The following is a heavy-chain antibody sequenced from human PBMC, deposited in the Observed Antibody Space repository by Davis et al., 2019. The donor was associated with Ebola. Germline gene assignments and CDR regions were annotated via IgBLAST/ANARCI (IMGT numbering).Heavy chain of an antibody. Sequence: GSLRLSCIVSGGSIRSSSYYWGWIRQPPGKGLEWIGSIYYSGNTYYNPSLRSRVTISVDTSRNQFSLKLSSATAADTAVYYCARPWYSGTYYDAYDIWGQGTMVAVSS. CDR3: ARPWYSGTYYDAYDI. J-gene: IGHJ3*02. CDR1: GGSIRSSSYY. D-gene: IGHD1-26*01. V-gene: IGHV4-39*01. CDR2: IYYSGNT.